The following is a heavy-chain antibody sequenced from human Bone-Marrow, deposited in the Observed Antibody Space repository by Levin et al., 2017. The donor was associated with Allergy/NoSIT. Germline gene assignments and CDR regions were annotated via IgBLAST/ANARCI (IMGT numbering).Heavy chain of an antibody. V-gene: IGHV3-74*01. Sequence: PGGSLRLSCAVSGFTFRSYWMHWVRQAPGKGLVWVSRINGDGSSTTYADSVKGRVTISRDNAKNTLFLQMNSVRAEATAVYYCASILESVNTESDFWGQGTLVTVSS. CDR1: GFTFRSYW. CDR2: INGDGSST. J-gene: IGHJ4*02. D-gene: IGHD4-17*01. CDR3: ASILESVNTESDF.